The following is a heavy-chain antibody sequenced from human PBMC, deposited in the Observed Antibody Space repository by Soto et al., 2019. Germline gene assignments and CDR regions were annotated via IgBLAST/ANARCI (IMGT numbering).Heavy chain of an antibody. V-gene: IGHV4-4*02. CDR2: IYHSGST. J-gene: IGHJ4*02. CDR3: ARVRMVRGVITPPDY. Sequence: WETLSLTCAVSGGSISSSNWWSWVRQPPGKGLEWIGEIYHSGSTNYNPSLKSRVTISVDKSKNQFSLKLSSVTAADTAVYYCARVRMVRGVITPPDYWGQGTLVTVSS. CDR1: GGSISSSNW. D-gene: IGHD3-10*01.